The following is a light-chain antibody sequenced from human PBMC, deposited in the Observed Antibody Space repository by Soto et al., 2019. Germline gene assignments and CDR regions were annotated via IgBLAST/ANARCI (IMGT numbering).Light chain of an antibody. CDR2: AAS. CDR1: QDIRNN. Sequence: DFQMTQSPSSLSASVGDRVTITCRAIQDIRNNLGWYQQRPGQAPKRLIYAASILQSGVPSRFSGSGSGTEFTLTISSLQPEDFATYYCLQQKDYPATFGGGTKVDIK. V-gene: IGKV1-17*01. CDR3: LQQKDYPAT. J-gene: IGKJ4*01.